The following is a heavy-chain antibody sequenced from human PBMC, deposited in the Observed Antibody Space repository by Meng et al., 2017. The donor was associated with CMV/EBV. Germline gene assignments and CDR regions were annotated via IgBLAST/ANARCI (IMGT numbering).Heavy chain of an antibody. V-gene: IGHV1-2*02. CDR2: INPNSGGT. Sequence: ASVKVSCKASGYTFTGYYMHWVRQAPGQGLEWMGWINPNSGGTNYARKFQGRVTMTRDTSISTAYMELSRLRSDDTAVYYCARDLKRWRITIFPYWGQGTLVT. CDR3: ARDLKRWRITIFPY. J-gene: IGHJ4*02. D-gene: IGHD3-3*01. CDR1: GYTFTGYY.